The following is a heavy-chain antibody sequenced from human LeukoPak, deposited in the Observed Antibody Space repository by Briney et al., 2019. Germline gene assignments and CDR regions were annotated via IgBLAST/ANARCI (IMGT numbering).Heavy chain of an antibody. CDR3: AKAPEGQWLVWQNEAFDY. V-gene: IGHV3-30*04. CDR2: ISYDGSNK. D-gene: IGHD6-19*01. CDR1: GFTFNNYV. J-gene: IGHJ4*02. Sequence: GGSLRLSCVASGFTFNNYVMHWVRQAPGKGLEWVAFISYDGSNKYYADSVKGRFTISRDNSKNTLYLQMNSLRAEDTAVYYCAKAPEGQWLVWQNEAFDYWGQGTLVTVSS.